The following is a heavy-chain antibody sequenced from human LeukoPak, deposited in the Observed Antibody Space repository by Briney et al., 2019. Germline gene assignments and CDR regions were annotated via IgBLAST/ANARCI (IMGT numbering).Heavy chain of an antibody. J-gene: IGHJ4*02. CDR1: GFTFSSYS. CDR2: ISSSSYI. CDR3: ARSLLLWFGETPGNY. D-gene: IGHD3-10*01. Sequence: GGSLRLSCAASGFTFSSYSMNWVRQAPGKGLEWVSSISSSSYIYYADSVKGRFTISRDNAKNSLYLQMNSLRAEDTAVYYCARSLLLWFGETPGNYWGQGTLVTVSS. V-gene: IGHV3-21*01.